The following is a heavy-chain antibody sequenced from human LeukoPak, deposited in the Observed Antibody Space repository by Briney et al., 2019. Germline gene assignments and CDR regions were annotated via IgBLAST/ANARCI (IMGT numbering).Heavy chain of an antibody. CDR3: AREGIDTIFGVVPAAFDI. CDR2: ISYDGSNK. CDR1: GFTFSSYA. J-gene: IGHJ3*02. Sequence: PGGSLRLSCAASGFTFSSYAMHWVRQAPGKGLEWVAVISYDGSNKYYADSVKGRFTISRDNSKNTLYLQMNSLRAEDTAVYYCAREGIDTIFGVVPAAFDIWGQGTMVTVSS. V-gene: IGHV3-30-3*01. D-gene: IGHD3-3*01.